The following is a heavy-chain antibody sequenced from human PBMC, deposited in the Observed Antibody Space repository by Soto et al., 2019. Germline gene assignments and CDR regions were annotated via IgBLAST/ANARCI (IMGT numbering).Heavy chain of an antibody. V-gene: IGHV2-70*17. Sequence: SGPTLVNPTQTLTLTCTFSGFSLSTSGMCVSWIRQPPGKALEWLARIDWDDDKFYSTSLKARLTISKDTSKNQVVLTMTNMDPVDTATYYCTLMTIVGTNQPNWFDPWGQGTLVTVSS. CDR2: IDWDDDK. J-gene: IGHJ5*02. CDR1: GFSLSTSGMC. D-gene: IGHD1-26*01. CDR3: TLMTIVGTNQPNWFDP.